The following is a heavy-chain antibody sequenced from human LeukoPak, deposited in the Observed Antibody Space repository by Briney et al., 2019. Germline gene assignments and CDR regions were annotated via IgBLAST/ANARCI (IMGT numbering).Heavy chain of an antibody. D-gene: IGHD6-19*01. V-gene: IGHV3-7*01. Sequence: GGSLRLSCAASGFSFSSYWMRWVRQAPGKGLEWVASIKQDGSEKYYVDSVKGRFTISRDNAKNSLYLQLNSLRAEDTAVYYCATSQTASGRYGNAFDIWGQGTMVTVSS. J-gene: IGHJ3*02. CDR1: GFSFSSYW. CDR3: ATSQTASGRYGNAFDI. CDR2: IKQDGSEK.